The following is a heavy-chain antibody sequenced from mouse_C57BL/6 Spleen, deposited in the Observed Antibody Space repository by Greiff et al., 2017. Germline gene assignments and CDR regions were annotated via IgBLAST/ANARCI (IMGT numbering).Heavy chain of an antibody. CDR1: GYTFTSYW. Sequence: QVQLQQPGAELVKPGASVKLSCKASGYTFTSYWMQWVKQRPGQGLEWIGEIDPSDSYTNYNQKFKGKATLTVDTSSSTAYMQLSSLTSEDSAVYYCARKPREDYWGQGTSVTVSS. J-gene: IGHJ4*01. CDR3: ARKPREDY. CDR2: IDPSDSYT. V-gene: IGHV1-50*01.